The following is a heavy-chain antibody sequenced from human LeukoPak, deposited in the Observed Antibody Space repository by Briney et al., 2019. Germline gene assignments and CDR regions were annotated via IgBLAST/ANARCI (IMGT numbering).Heavy chain of an antibody. CDR3: ARGGSSFDWLSPSFDY. V-gene: IGHV3-20*04. J-gene: IGHJ4*02. CDR1: GFTFDDYG. CDR2: INWNGGST. Sequence: PGGSLRLSCAASGFTFDDYGMSWVRQAPGKGLEWVSGINWNGGSTGYADSVKGRFTISRDNAKNSLYLQMNSLRAEDTALYYCARGGSSFDWLSPSFDYWGQGTLVTVSS. D-gene: IGHD3-9*01.